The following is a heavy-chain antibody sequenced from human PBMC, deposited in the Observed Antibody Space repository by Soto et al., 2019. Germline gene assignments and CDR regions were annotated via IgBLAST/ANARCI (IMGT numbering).Heavy chain of an antibody. J-gene: IGHJ4*02. D-gene: IGHD6-19*01. Sequence: ASVKVSCKASGYTFTGYYMHWVRQAPGQGLEWMGWINPNSGGTNYAQKFQGRATMTRDTSISTAYMELSRLRSDDTAVYYCARDTTIAVAGREDYWGQGTLVTVSS. CDR3: ARDTTIAVAGREDY. CDR2: INPNSGGT. CDR1: GYTFTGYY. V-gene: IGHV1-2*02.